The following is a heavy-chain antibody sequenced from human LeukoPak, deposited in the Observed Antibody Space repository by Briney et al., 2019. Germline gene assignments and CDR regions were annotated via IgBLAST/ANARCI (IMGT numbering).Heavy chain of an antibody. J-gene: IGHJ6*04. D-gene: IGHD4-17*01. V-gene: IGHV3-23*01. CDR1: GFTFGSYA. CDR2: ISGSGGST. Sequence: PGGSLRLSCAASGFTFGSYAMSWVRQAPGKGLEWVSAISGSGGSTYYADSVKGRFTISRDNSKNTLYLQMNSLRAEDTAVYYCAKDEAQTSDYGDYSPWYYYYGMDVWGKGTTVTVSS. CDR3: AKDEAQTSDYGDYSPWYYYYGMDV.